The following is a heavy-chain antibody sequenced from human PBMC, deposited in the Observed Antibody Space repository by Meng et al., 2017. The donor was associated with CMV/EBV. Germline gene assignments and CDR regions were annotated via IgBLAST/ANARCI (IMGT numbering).Heavy chain of an antibody. CDR1: GYTFTSYD. J-gene: IGHJ4*02. D-gene: IGHD4-11*01. Sequence: ASVKVSCKASGYTFTSYDINWVRQATGQGLEWMGWMNPNSGNTGYAQKFQGRVTMTRDTSISTAYMELSRLRSDDTAVYYCARVSLDYSNSAHFDYWGQGTLVTVSS. CDR2: MNPNSGNT. V-gene: IGHV1-8*01. CDR3: ARVSLDYSNSAHFDY.